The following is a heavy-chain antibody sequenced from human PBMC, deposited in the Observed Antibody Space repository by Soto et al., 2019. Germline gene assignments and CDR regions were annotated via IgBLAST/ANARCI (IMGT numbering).Heavy chain of an antibody. V-gene: IGHV3-66*01. CDR3: ARDHRGEVSAYYDFWSGYSARDNYMDV. D-gene: IGHD3-3*01. CDR2: IQSGGPT. Sequence: PWGARRLSCAAFGFTVSSKYMSWVRQAPGKGLEGVSLIQSGGPTYYVDSVKGRVTISRENAQTSLYLQMNSLRAEDTAVYYCARDHRGEVSAYYDFWSGYSARDNYMDVWAKGPRSPSP. CDR1: GFTVSSKY. J-gene: IGHJ6*03.